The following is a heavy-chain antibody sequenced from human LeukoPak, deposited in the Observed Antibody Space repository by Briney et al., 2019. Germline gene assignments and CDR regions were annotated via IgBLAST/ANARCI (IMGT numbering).Heavy chain of an antibody. CDR2: IYYSGST. V-gene: IGHV4-39*01. CDR1: GGSISSSSYY. D-gene: IGHD1-7*01. J-gene: IGHJ4*02. CDR3: GRRSRSTWNYRRGDY. Sequence: SETLSLTCTVPGGSISSSSYYWGWIRQPPGKGLEWIGSIYYSGSTYYNPSLKSRVTISVDTSKNQFSLRLSSVTAADTAVYYCGRRSRSTWNYRRGDYWGQGTLVTVSS.